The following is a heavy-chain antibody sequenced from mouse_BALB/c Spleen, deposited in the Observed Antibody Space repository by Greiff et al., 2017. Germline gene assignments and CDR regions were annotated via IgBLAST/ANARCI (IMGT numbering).Heavy chain of an antibody. Sequence: VKLQESGPGLVQPSQSLSITCTVSGFSLTSYGVHWVRQSPGKGLEWLGVIWSGGSTDYNAAFISRLSISKDNSKSQVFFKMNSLQANDTAIYYCARNSYYGSSYAMDYWGQGTSVTVSS. CDR1: GFSLTSYG. CDR3: ARNSYYGSSYAMDY. CDR2: IWSGGST. D-gene: IGHD1-1*01. J-gene: IGHJ4*01. V-gene: IGHV2-2*02.